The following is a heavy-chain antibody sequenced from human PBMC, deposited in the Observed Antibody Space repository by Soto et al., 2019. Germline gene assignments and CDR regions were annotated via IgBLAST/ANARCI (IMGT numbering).Heavy chain of an antibody. J-gene: IGHJ4*02. Sequence: GGSLRLSCAASGFTFSSYAMSWVRQAPGKGLEWVSAISGSGGSTYYADSVKGRFTISRDNSKNTLYLQMNSLRAEDTAVYYCAKDLRYFDWLPTMGFDYWGQGTLVTVSS. CDR1: GFTFSSYA. CDR2: ISGSGGST. V-gene: IGHV3-23*01. D-gene: IGHD3-9*01. CDR3: AKDLRYFDWLPTMGFDY.